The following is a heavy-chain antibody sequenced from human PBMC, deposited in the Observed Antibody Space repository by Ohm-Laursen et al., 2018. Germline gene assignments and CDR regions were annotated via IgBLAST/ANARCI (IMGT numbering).Heavy chain of an antibody. CDR3: ARAVRNQLVSDY. D-gene: IGHD1-1*01. CDR2: MNPNSGNT. V-gene: IGHV1-8*01. J-gene: IGHJ4*02. Sequence: ASVKVSCNASGYTFVSYAISWVRQAPGQGPEWMGWMNPNSGNTGYAQKFRDRVTMTSDTSISTAYMELYGLTSEDTAAYYCARAVRNQLVSDYWGQGTLVTVSS. CDR1: GYTFVSYA.